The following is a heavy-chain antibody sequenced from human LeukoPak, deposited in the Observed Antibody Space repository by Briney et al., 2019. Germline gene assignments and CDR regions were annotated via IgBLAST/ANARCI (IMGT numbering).Heavy chain of an antibody. D-gene: IGHD2-21*01. CDR3: ARLYLDSSIYDF. CDR2: ISGSGGST. J-gene: IGHJ4*02. CDR1: GFTFSSYA. Sequence: GGSLRLSCAASGFTFSSYAMSWVRQAPGKGLEWVSAISGSGGSTYYADSVKGRFTVSRDNARDSLYLQMNSLRVEDTAVYYCARLYLDSSIYDFWGQGTLVTVSS. V-gene: IGHV3-23*01.